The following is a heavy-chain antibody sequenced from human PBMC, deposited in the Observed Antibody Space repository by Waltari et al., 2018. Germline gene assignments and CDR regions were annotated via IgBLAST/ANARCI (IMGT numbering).Heavy chain of an antibody. V-gene: IGHV3-23*01. J-gene: IGHJ4*02. D-gene: IGHD3-10*01. CDR3: AKSLGDTYGRYPMDY. CDR2: IRGSGGDT. Sequence: EVQLLESGGGLVQPGGSLRLSCAASGFTFSGYTMTWVRQAPGKGLEWVSTIRGSGGDTYYADSVKGRFTISRDNSMNTLYLQMNTLRAGDTAVYYCAKSLGDTYGRYPMDYWGQGTLVTVSS. CDR1: GFTFSGYT.